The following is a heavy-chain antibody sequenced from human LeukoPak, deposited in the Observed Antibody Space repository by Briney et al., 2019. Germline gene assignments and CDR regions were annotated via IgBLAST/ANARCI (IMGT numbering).Heavy chain of an antibody. J-gene: IGHJ4*02. Sequence: ASVKVSCKASGYTFTGYDMHWVRQAPGQGLEWMGWINPNNGGTNYAQTFQGRVTMARETASITAYMEMSRLRSDDTAVYYCARSRVARRVATLREYYFDYWGQGTLVTVSS. V-gene: IGHV1-2*02. CDR3: ARSRVARRVATLREYYFDY. CDR2: INPNNGGT. D-gene: IGHD5-12*01. CDR1: GYTFTGYD.